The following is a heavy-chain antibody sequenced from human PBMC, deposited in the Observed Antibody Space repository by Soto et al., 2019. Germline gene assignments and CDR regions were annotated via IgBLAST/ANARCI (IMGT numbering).Heavy chain of an antibody. D-gene: IGHD3-3*01. Sequence: EVQLVESGGGLVQPGGSLRLSCAASGFTVSSNHMSWVRQAPGKGLEWVSVIYNDGSTYYADSVKGRFTISRDNSKNTLYLHMNSLRAEDTAVSFCARDSAVYDFWTGYVNYWGQGSLVTVSS. CDR1: GFTVSSNH. V-gene: IGHV3-66*01. CDR3: ARDSAVYDFWTGYVNY. CDR2: IYNDGST. J-gene: IGHJ4*02.